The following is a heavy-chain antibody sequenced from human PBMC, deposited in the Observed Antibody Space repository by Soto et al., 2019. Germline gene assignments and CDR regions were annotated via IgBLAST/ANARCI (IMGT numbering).Heavy chain of an antibody. D-gene: IGHD5-12*01. CDR1: GGSISSYY. J-gene: IGHJ6*02. Sequence: LSLTCTVSGGSISSYYWSWIRQPPGKGLEWIGYIYYSGSTNYNPSLKSRVTISVDTSKNQFSLKLSSVTAADTAVYYCARDNVVATIGNYYYYGMDVWGQGTTVTVSS. V-gene: IGHV4-59*01. CDR2: IYYSGST. CDR3: ARDNVVATIGNYYYYGMDV.